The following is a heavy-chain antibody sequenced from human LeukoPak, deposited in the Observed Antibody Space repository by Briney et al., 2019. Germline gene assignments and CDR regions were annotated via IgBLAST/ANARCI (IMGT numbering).Heavy chain of an antibody. CDR1: GGSISSSSYY. CDR3: ARSLSTVTTTAEYFQY. CDR2: MYYSGST. J-gene: IGHJ1*01. Sequence: SETLSLTCTVSGGSISSSSYYWGWIRQPPGKGLEWIGSMYYSGSTYYNPSLKSRVTISVDTSKNQFSLKLSSVTAADMAVYYCARSLSTVTTTAEYFQYWGQGTLVTVSS. D-gene: IGHD4-17*01. V-gene: IGHV4-39*01.